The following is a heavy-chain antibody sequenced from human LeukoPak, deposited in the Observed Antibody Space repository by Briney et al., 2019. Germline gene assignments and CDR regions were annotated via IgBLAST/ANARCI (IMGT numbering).Heavy chain of an antibody. J-gene: IGHJ5*02. CDR1: GYSFINYW. Sequence: LGESLKISCKGSGYSFINYWIGWVRQLPGKGREWMGIIYPGDSYTNYSPSFQGHVTISADKSISTAYLQWSSLKASDTAMYYCARHNGYSYWFDPWGQGTLVTVSS. V-gene: IGHV5-51*01. CDR2: IYPGDSYT. CDR3: ARHNGYSYWFDP. D-gene: IGHD5-18*01.